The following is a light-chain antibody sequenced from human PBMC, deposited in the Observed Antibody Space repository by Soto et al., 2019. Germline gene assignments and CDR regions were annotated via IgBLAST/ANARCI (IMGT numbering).Light chain of an antibody. CDR1: QSVSSN. Sequence: EIVITQSPATLSVSPGERATLSCRASQSVSSNLAWYGQKPGQAPRLLIYAASTRANGIPDRFSGSGSETDLTLTISRLETEDFSVYDCQQYSSSPPITFGQGTRLEIK. CDR2: AAS. J-gene: IGKJ5*01. V-gene: IGKV3D-15*01. CDR3: QQYSSSPPIT.